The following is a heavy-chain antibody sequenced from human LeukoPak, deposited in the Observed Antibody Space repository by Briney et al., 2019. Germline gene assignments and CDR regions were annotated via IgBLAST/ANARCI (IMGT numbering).Heavy chain of an antibody. CDR2: IYTSGST. J-gene: IGHJ6*03. Sequence: SETLSLTCTVSGGSISSGSYYWSWIRQPAGKGLEWIGRIYTSGSTNYNPSLKSRVTISVDTSKNQFSLKLSSVTAADTAVYYCARDLDMDVWGKGTTVTVSS. V-gene: IGHV4-61*02. D-gene: IGHD3-16*01. CDR3: ARDLDMDV. CDR1: GGSISSGSYY.